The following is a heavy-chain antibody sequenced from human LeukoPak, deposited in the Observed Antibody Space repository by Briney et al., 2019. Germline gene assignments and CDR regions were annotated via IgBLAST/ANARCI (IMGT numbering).Heavy chain of an antibody. J-gene: IGHJ4*02. V-gene: IGHV3-33*01. D-gene: IGHD2-21*02. CDR2: IWYDGSNK. CDR1: GFTFSSYG. CDR3: ARPGVVVPATYFDY. Sequence: GRSLRLSCAASGFTFSSYGMHWVRQAPGKGLEWVAVIWYDGSNKYYADSVKGRFTISRDNSKNTLYLQMNSLRAEDTAVYYCARPGVVVPATYFDYWGQGTMVTVSS.